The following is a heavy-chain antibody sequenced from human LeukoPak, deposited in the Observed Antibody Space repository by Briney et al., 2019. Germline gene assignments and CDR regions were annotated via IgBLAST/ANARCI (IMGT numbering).Heavy chain of an antibody. CDR3: ASDCGYSNNWYVLDH. J-gene: IGHJ4*02. Sequence: PGGSLRLSCAACGHTTQDYAMLCVRQAPGKGLEWVSVISGDGGSTYYADSVKGRFTISRDNSKNSLYLQMNSLRTDNTALYTSASDCGYSNNWYVLDHWGQGPLVTVSS. V-gene: IGHV3-43*02. CDR2: ISGDGGST. D-gene: IGHD6-13*01. CDR1: GHTTQDYA.